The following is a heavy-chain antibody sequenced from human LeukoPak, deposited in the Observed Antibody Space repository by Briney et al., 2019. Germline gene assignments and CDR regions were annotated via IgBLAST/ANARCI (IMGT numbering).Heavy chain of an antibody. V-gene: IGHV3-53*01. CDR3: ARGGGLDV. CDR1: GFDVSSHH. J-gene: IGHJ6*02. D-gene: IGHD3-16*01. CDR2: TYTRGNS. Sequence: GGSLRLSCAASGFDVSSHHMVWVRQAPGKGLEWVSVTYTRGNSYYTDSVKGRFTISRDNAKNSLYLQMSNLRAEDTAVYFCARGGGLDVWGQGATVTVSS.